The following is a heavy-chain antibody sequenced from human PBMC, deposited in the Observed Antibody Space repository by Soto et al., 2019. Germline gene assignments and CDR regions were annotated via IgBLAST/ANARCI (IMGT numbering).Heavy chain of an antibody. D-gene: IGHD3-22*01. J-gene: IGHJ4*02. V-gene: IGHV1-58*01. CDR1: GFTFTSSA. CDR2: IVVGSGNT. CDR3: AASPYYDSSGYYFDFDY. Sequence: SVKVSCKASGFTFTSSAVQWVRQARGQRLEWIGWIVVGSGNTNYAQKFQERVTITRDMSTSTAYMELSSLRSEDTAVYYCAASPYYDSSGYYFDFDYWGQGTLVTVSS.